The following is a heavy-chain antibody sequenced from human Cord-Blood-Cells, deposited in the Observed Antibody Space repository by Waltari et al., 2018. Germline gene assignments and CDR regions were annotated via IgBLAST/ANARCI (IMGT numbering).Heavy chain of an antibody. CDR1: GGSFSGYY. V-gene: IGHV4-34*01. J-gene: IGHJ4*02. Sequence: QVQLQQWGAGLLKPSETLSLTCAVYGGSFSGYYWSWIRQPPGKGLEGIGEINHSGSTNYNPSLKSRVTISVDTSKNQFSLKLSSVTAADTAVYYCAREGSMVRGVDYWGQGTLVTVSS. CDR2: INHSGST. D-gene: IGHD3-10*01. CDR3: AREGSMVRGVDY.